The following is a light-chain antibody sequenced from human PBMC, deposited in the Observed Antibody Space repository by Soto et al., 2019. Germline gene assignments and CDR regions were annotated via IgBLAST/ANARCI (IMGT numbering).Light chain of an antibody. CDR3: SSHTISSALQV. J-gene: IGLJ1*01. V-gene: IGLV2-14*01. Sequence: QSALPQPASVSGSAGQSITISCTGTISDFVVYNYVSWYQQHPGKAPKLMIYGVSNRPPGVSNRFSGSKSGNTASLTISGLQADDEADYYCSSHTISSALQVSGTGTKVTVL. CDR2: GVS. CDR1: ISDFVVYNY.